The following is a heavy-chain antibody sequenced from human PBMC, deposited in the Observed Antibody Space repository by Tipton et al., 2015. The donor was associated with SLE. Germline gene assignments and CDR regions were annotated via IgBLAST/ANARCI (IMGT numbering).Heavy chain of an antibody. J-gene: IGHJ3*02. CDR1: GYSISSGYY. V-gene: IGHV4-61*01. CDR3: ARHSSGWEGAFDI. Sequence: TLSLTCTVSGYSISSGYYWSWIRQPPGKGLEWIGYIYYSGSTNYNPSLKSRVTISVDTSKNQFSLKLSSVTAADTAVYNCARHSSGWEGAFDIWGQGTMVTVSS. CDR2: IYYSGST. D-gene: IGHD6-19*01.